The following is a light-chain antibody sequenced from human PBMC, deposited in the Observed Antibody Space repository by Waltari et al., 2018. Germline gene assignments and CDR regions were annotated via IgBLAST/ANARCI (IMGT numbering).Light chain of an antibody. J-gene: IGLJ2*01. CDR2: EVN. CDR3: CSYAGTPRVV. Sequence: PGQSITISCTGTNNDIGSYNLVSWYQQHPGKAPKVIIFEVNKRPSGVSNRFAGSKSGNTASLTVSGLHPEDEADYYCCSYAGTPRVVFGGGTKLTVL. V-gene: IGLV2-23*02. CDR1: NNDIGSYNL.